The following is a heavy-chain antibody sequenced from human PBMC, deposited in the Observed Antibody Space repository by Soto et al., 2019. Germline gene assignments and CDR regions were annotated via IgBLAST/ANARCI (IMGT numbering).Heavy chain of an antibody. J-gene: IGHJ6*02. CDR2: ISSSSSYI. V-gene: IGHV3-21*01. CDR3: ARDRVKGYYYGMDV. D-gene: IGHD3-3*01. CDR1: GFTFSSYS. Sequence: LGGSLRLSCAASGFTFSSYSMNWVRQAPGKGLEWVSSISSSSSYIYYADSVKGRFTISRDNAKNSLYLQMNSLRAEDTAVYYCARDRVKGYYYGMDVWGQGTTVTVSS.